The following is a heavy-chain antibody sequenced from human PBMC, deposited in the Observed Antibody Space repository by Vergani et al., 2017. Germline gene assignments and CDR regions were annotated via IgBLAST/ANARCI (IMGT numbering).Heavy chain of an antibody. D-gene: IGHD3-22*01. CDR2: ISYDGSYK. CDR1: GFIFSSYG. V-gene: IGHV3-30*18. Sequence: QVQLVESGGGVVQPGRSLRLSCAASGFIFSSYGIHGVRQAPGKGLEWVAVISYDGSYKYYADSVKGRFTISRDNPKNTLYLQMNSLRAEDTAVYYCAKSASYYDSSGYYYVDYWGQGTLVTVSS. J-gene: IGHJ4*02. CDR3: AKSASYYDSSGYYYVDY.